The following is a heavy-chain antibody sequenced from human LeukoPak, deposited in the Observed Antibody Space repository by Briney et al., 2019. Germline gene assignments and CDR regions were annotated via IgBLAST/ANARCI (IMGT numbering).Heavy chain of an antibody. CDR1: GFTFDDYA. J-gene: IGHJ4*02. CDR2: ISGDGGST. D-gene: IGHD4-23*01. CDR3: TKDGGNSELDY. Sequence: GGSLRLSCAASGFTFDDYAMHWVRQAPGKGLEWVSLISGDGGSTYYADSGKGRFTISRDNNKNSLYLQMNSLRTEDTALYYCTKDGGNSELDYWGQGTLVTVSS. V-gene: IGHV3-43*02.